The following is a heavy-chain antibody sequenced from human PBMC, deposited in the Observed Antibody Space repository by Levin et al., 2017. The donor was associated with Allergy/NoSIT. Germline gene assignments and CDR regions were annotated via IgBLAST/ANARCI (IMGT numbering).Heavy chain of an antibody. Sequence: GGSLRLSCTASGFTFGDYAMSWVRQAPGKGLEWVGFIRSKAYGGTTEYAASVKGRFTISRDDSKSIAYLQMNSLKTEDTAVYYCTRPISSGYDRLAWYFDLWGRGTLVTVSS. CDR1: GFTFGDYA. CDR2: IRSKAYGGTT. CDR3: TRPISSGYDRLAWYFDL. V-gene: IGHV3-49*04. J-gene: IGHJ2*01. D-gene: IGHD5-12*01.